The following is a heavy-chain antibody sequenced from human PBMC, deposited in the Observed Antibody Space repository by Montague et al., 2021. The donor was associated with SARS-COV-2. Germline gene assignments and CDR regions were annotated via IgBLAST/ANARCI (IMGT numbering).Heavy chain of an antibody. CDR3: ARGVTMIVVVMRYNWFDP. V-gene: IGHV4-39*01. J-gene: IGHJ5*02. Sequence: SETLSLTCTVSGGSISSSSYYWGWLRQPPGKGLEWIGSIYYSGSTYYNPFLKSRVTISVDTSKNQFSLKLSSVTAADTAVYYCARGVTMIVVVMRYNWFDPWGQGTLVTVSS. CDR2: IYYSGST. D-gene: IGHD3-22*01. CDR1: GGSISSSSYY.